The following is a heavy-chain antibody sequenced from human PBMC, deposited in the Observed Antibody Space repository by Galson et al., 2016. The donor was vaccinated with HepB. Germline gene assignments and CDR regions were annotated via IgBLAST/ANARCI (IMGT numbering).Heavy chain of an antibody. J-gene: IGHJ4*02. D-gene: IGHD3-16*01. CDR3: GGGKNPYYFDY. V-gene: IGHV4-39*01. CDR2: IYYTGST. CDR1: GGSISSTSYY. Sequence: SETLSLTCTVSGGSISSTSYYWGWIRQPPGKGLEWIGSIYYTGSTYYNPSLKSRVTISVDTSNNQQSLRLRSVTAADTAVYYCGGGKNPYYFDYWGQGTLVAVSS.